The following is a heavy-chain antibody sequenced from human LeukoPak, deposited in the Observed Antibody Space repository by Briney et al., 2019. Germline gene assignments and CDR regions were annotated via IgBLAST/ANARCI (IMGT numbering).Heavy chain of an antibody. D-gene: IGHD1-20*01. V-gene: IGHV4-39*01. CDR3: ARRYNWNRAENWFDP. Sequence: SETLSLTCTVSGGSISSSSYYCGWIRQPPGKGLEWIGSIYYSGSTYYDPSVKSRVTISVDKSKNKFSLKLSCVTAADTAVYYCARRYNWNRAENWFDPWGQGTLVTVSS. CDR2: IYYSGST. CDR1: GGSISSSSYY. J-gene: IGHJ5*02.